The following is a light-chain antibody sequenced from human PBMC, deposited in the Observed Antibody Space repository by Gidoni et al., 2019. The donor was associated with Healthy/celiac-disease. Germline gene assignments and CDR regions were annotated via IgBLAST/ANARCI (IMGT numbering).Light chain of an antibody. Sequence: QSALTQPRSVSGSPGQSVTISCTGTRSDVGGYNYVSWYQQHPGKAPKLMIYDVSKRPSGVSDRFSGSKSGNTASLTISGLQAEDEADYYCCSYAGSYTFVFGGGTKLTVL. CDR2: DVS. J-gene: IGLJ2*01. V-gene: IGLV2-11*01. CDR1: RSDVGGYNY. CDR3: CSYAGSYTFV.